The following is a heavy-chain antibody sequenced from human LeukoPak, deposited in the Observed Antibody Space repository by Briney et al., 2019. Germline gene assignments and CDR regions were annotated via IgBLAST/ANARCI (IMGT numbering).Heavy chain of an antibody. D-gene: IGHD4/OR15-4a*01. V-gene: IGHV4-34*01. CDR2: INHSGST. J-gene: IGHJ5*02. Sequence: PSETLSLTCAVYGGSFSGYYWSWIRQPPGKGLEWIGEINHSGSTNYNPSLKSRVTISVVTSKNQFSLQLNSVTPEDTAVYYCARGRMTLPLMTMVTTYWLDPWGQGTLVTVSS. CDR1: GGSFSGYY. CDR3: ARGRMTLPLMTMVTTYWLDP.